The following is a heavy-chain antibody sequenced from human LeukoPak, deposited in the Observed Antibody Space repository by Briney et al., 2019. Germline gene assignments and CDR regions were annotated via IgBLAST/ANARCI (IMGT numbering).Heavy chain of an antibody. CDR3: ARDMQLVRDDAFDI. J-gene: IGHJ3*02. V-gene: IGHV3-11*01. D-gene: IGHD6-13*01. Sequence: PGGSLRLSCAASGFTFSDYYMSWIRWAPGKGLEWGSYISNSGSTIFYADSVKGRVTISSDNAKNLLYLQMTSLRAEDTAVYYCARDMQLVRDDAFDIWGQGTIVTVSS. CDR1: GFTFSDYY. CDR2: ISNSGSTI.